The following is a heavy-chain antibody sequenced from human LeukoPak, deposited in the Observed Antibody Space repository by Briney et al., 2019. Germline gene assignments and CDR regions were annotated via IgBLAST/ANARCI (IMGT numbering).Heavy chain of an antibody. V-gene: IGHV3-33*08. CDR1: GFTFSSYA. J-gene: IGHJ3*02. CDR3: ASAGYSYGNDAFDI. Sequence: GGSLRLSCAASGFTFSSYAMHWVRQAPGKGLEWVAVIWYDGSNKYYADSVKGRFTISRDNSKNTLYLQMNSLRAEDTAVYYCASAGYSYGNDAFDIWGQGTMVTVSS. D-gene: IGHD5-18*01. CDR2: IWYDGSNK.